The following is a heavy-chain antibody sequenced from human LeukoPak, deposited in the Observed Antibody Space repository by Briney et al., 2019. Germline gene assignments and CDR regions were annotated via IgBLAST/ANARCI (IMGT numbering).Heavy chain of an antibody. J-gene: IGHJ6*03. CDR1: GFTFSSYS. CDR2: ISSSSSTI. CDR3: ASTPEGGWSYYYYYYMDV. Sequence: GGSLRLSCAASGFTFSSYSMNWVRQAPGKGLEWVSYISSSSSTIYYADSVKGRFTISRDNAKNSLYLQMNSLRAEDTAVYYCASTPEGGWSYYYYYYMDVWGKGTTVTVSS. V-gene: IGHV3-48*01. D-gene: IGHD6-19*01.